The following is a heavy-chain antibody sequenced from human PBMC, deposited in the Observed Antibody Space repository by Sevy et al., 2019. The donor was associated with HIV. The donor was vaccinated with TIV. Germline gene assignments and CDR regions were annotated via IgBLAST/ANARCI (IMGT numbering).Heavy chain of an antibody. CDR2: INSDGSST. V-gene: IGHV3-74*01. CDR1: GFTFSSYW. CDR3: AKGGSGWFAPFDY. J-gene: IGHJ4*02. Sequence: GGSLRLSCVASGFTFSSYWMHWVRQAPGKGLVWVSRINSDGSSTRYADSVKGRFTISRDNSKNTLYLQMNSLRAEDTAVYYCAKGGSGWFAPFDYWGQGTLVTVSS. D-gene: IGHD6-19*01.